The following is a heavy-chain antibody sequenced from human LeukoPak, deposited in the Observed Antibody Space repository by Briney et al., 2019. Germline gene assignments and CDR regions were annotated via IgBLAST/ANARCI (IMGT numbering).Heavy chain of an antibody. D-gene: IGHD3-22*01. CDR1: GYTFTGYY. CDR2: INPNRGGT. CDR3: ARDVGVITPNDAFDS. J-gene: IGHJ3*02. V-gene: IGHV1-2*06. Sequence: ASVKVSCKASGYTFTGYYMHWVRQAPGQGLEWMGRINPNRGGTNYAQKFQGTVTMTRDTSISTAYMELSKLRSDDAAVYYSARDVGVITPNDAFDSWGQGTKVTVSS.